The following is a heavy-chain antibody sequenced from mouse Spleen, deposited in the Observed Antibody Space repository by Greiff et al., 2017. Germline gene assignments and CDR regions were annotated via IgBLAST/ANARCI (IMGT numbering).Heavy chain of an antibody. CDR2: IHPSVSAT. CDR3: AIPERHDVDMDY. CDR1: GYTLTSYC. Sequence: QVQLQQPGAELVQPGDSVSVSCTASGYTLTSYCVHWVQQWPGQGLEWLGRIHPSVSATNYKQKIKGKATWTGDKTSSTAYKQLSSLTSEDSAVYYCAIPERHDVDMDYWGQGTTLTVSS. D-gene: IGHD2-14*01. J-gene: IGHJ2*01. V-gene: IGHV1-74*01.